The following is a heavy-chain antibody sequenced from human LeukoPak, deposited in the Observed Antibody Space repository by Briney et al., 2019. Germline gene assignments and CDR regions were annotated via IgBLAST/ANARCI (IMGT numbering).Heavy chain of an antibody. Sequence: PSETLSLTCTVSGGSISSSSYYWGWIRQPPGKGLEWIGSIYYSGSTYYNPSLKSRVTISVDTSKNQFSLKLSSVTAADTAVYYCARAVDTAMEPFDYWGQGTLVTVSS. D-gene: IGHD5-18*01. CDR3: ARAVDTAMEPFDY. CDR1: GGSISSSSYY. CDR2: IYYSGST. V-gene: IGHV4-39*07. J-gene: IGHJ4*02.